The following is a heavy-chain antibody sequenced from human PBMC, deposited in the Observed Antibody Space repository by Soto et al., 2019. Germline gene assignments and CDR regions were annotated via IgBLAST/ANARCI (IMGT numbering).Heavy chain of an antibody. J-gene: IGHJ6*02. Sequence: PGESLKISCKGSGYSFTSYWIGWVRQMPGKGLEWMGIIYPGDSDTRYSPSFQGQVTISDDKSISTAYLQWSSLKASDTAMYYWARLLLGAVVVPAAKDYYYGMDVWGQGTTVTVSS. D-gene: IGHD2-2*01. V-gene: IGHV5-51*01. CDR3: ARLLLGAVVVPAAKDYYYGMDV. CDR1: GYSFTSYW. CDR2: IYPGDSDT.